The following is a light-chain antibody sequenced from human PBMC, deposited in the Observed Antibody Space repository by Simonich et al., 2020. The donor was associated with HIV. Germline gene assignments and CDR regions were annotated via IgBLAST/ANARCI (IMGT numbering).Light chain of an antibody. CDR2: CAA. CDR1: QSLLYSSNNQNY. CDR3: QQYYITPYT. Sequence: DIVMTQSPDSLAVSLGERATIDCKYSQSLLYSSNNQNYLAWYQQKPGPPPKLLIYCAATRQSGVPDRFSGSGSGTDFTLTISSLQAEDVAVYYCQQYYITPYTFGQGTKLEIQ. V-gene: IGKV4-1*01. J-gene: IGKJ2*01.